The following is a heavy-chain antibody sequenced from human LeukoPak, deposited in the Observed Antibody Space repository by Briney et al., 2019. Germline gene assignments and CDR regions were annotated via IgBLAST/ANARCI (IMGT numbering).Heavy chain of an antibody. Sequence: ASVKVSCKASGYTFTSYDINWVRQATGQGLEWMGWMNPNSGNTGYAQKFQGRVTITRNTSISTAYMELSSLRSDDTAMYYCARVYYGGKTPSPGGHWGQGTLVTVSS. CDR2: MNPNSGNT. J-gene: IGHJ4*02. V-gene: IGHV1-8*03. CDR1: GYTFTSYD. D-gene: IGHD4-23*01. CDR3: ARVYYGGKTPSPGGH.